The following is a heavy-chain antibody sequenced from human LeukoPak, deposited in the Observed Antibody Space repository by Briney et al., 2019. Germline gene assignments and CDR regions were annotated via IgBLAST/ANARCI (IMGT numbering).Heavy chain of an antibody. Sequence: ASVKVSCKASGYTFTSYYMHWVRQAPGQGLEWMGWINPNSGGTNYAQKFQGWVTMTRDTSISTAYMELSRLRSDDTAVYYCAREFAAGRYAFDIWGQGTMVTVSS. CDR2: INPNSGGT. CDR1: GYTFTSYY. J-gene: IGHJ3*02. CDR3: AREFAAGRYAFDI. V-gene: IGHV1-2*04. D-gene: IGHD6-13*01.